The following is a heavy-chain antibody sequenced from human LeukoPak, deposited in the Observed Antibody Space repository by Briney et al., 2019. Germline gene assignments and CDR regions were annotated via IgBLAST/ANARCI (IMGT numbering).Heavy chain of an antibody. V-gene: IGHV3-23*01. D-gene: IGHD2-15*01. CDR3: AKQLRYCSDGSCYFDY. Sequence: GGSLRLSCAASAFTFSSSAMSWVRQAPGKGLEWVSAISNTGGSTYYADSVKGRFTISRDNSKNTLYLQMSSLRAEDTAIYYCAKQLRYCSDGSCYFDYWGQGTLVTVSS. CDR1: AFTFSSSA. CDR2: ISNTGGST. J-gene: IGHJ4*02.